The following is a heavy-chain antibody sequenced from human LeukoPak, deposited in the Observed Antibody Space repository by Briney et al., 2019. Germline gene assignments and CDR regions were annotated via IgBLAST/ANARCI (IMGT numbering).Heavy chain of an antibody. CDR3: ATVFDY. CDR1: GLTFSNHW. J-gene: IGHJ4*02. CDR2: IDGDGSGT. V-gene: IGHV3-74*01. D-gene: IGHD4-17*01. Sequence: PGGSLRLSCAASGLTFSNHWMHWVRQAPGKGLVWVSRIDGDGSGTSYADSVKGRFTISRDNAKNTSYLQMDSLRAEDSAVCYCATVFDYWGQGTLVTVSS.